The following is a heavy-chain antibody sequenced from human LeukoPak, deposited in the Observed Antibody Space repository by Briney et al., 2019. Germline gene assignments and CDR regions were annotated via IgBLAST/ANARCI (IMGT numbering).Heavy chain of an antibody. CDR3: ASLYGSGSSLFDY. CDR1: GFTFSSYG. Sequence: GRSLRLSCAASGFTFSSYGMHWVRQAPGKGLEWVAVIWYDGSNKYYADSVKGRFTISRDNSKNTLYLQKNSLRAEDTAVYYCASLYGSGSSLFDYWGQGTLVTVSS. V-gene: IGHV3-33*01. J-gene: IGHJ4*02. CDR2: IWYDGSNK. D-gene: IGHD3-10*01.